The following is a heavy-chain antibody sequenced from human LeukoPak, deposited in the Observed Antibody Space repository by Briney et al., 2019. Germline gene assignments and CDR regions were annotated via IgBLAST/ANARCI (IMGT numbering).Heavy chain of an antibody. V-gene: IGHV1-69*01. J-gene: IGHJ6*04. CDR2: IIPIFGTA. CDR1: GGTFSSYA. CDR3: ARGTTGTTPPYYYYGMDV. Sequence: SVKVSCKASGGTFSSYAISWVRQAPGQGLEWMGGIIPIFGTANYAQKFQGRVTITADESTSTAYMELSSLRSEDTAVYYCARGTTGTTPPYYYYGMDVWGKGTTATVSS. D-gene: IGHD1-1*01.